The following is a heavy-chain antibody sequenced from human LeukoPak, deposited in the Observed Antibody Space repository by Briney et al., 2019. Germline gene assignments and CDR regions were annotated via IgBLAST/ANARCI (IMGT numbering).Heavy chain of an antibody. Sequence: PSETLSLTCAVYGGSFSGYYWSWIRQPPGKGLEWIGEINHSGSTNYNPSLKSRVTISVDTSKNQFSLKLSSVTAADTAVYYCARGHRRGKDYGMDVWGQGTTVTASS. CDR2: INHSGST. V-gene: IGHV4-34*01. D-gene: IGHD3-16*01. CDR3: ARGHRRGKDYGMDV. J-gene: IGHJ6*02. CDR1: GGSFSGYY.